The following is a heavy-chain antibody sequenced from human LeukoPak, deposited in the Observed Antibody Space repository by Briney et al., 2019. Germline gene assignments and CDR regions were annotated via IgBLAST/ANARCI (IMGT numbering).Heavy chain of an antibody. D-gene: IGHD5-18*01. V-gene: IGHV3-74*01. CDR2: INSDASTT. Sequence: PGGSLRLSCAASQFTLSNYWMHWVRHTPGKGLVWLSFINSDASTTAYADSVKGRFTISRDNAKNTLYLQMNSLRVEDTAVYYCARDMNVDTAMDIWGQGTLVTVSS. CDR3: ARDMNVDTAMDI. J-gene: IGHJ3*02. CDR1: QFTLSNYW.